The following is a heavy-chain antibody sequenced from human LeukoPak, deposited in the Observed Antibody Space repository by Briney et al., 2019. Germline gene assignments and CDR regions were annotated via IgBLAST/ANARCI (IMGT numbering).Heavy chain of an antibody. Sequence: PSETLSLTCAVYGGSFRDYYWTWIRQPPGKGLEWIGCIYYSGSTNYNPSLKSRVTLSVDTSKDQFSLNLSSLTAADTAVYYCARTFLGDWYFDLWGRGTLVTVSS. J-gene: IGHJ2*01. CDR2: IYYSGST. D-gene: IGHD1-26*01. CDR1: GGSFRDYY. V-gene: IGHV4-59*01. CDR3: ARTFLGDWYFDL.